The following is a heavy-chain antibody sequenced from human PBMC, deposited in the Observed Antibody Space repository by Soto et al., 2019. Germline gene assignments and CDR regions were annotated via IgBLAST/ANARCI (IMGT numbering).Heavy chain of an antibody. CDR3: ARERGSGSYSRFGYYYFGMDV. CDR1: GGTFSSYA. V-gene: IGHV1-69*01. CDR2: IIPIFGTS. D-gene: IGHD3-10*01. J-gene: IGHJ6*02. Sequence: QVQLVQSGAEVKKPGSSVKVSCKASGGTFSSYALSWVRLAPGQGLEWMGGIIPIFGTSTYAQKFQGRVAITADESTSTAYMELSSLRSEGTAVYYWARERGSGSYSRFGYYYFGMDVWGQGTTVTVSS.